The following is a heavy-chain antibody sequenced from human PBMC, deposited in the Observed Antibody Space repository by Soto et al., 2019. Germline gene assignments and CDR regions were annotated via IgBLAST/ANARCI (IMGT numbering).Heavy chain of an antibody. D-gene: IGHD2-2*01. CDR1: GFTFDDYG. V-gene: IGHV3-20*01. J-gene: IGHJ6*03. Sequence: GGSLRLSCAASGFTFDDYGMSWVRQAPGKGLEWVSGINWNGGSTGYADSVKGRFTISRDNAKNSLYLQMNSLRAEDTALYHCARVQLPLPYYYYYYMDVWGKGTTVTVSS. CDR2: INWNGGST. CDR3: ARVQLPLPYYYYYYMDV.